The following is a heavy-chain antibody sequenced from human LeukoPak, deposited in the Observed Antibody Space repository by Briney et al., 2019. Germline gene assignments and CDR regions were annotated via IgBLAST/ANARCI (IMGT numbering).Heavy chain of an antibody. CDR1: GFTFSSFG. J-gene: IGHJ6*03. V-gene: IGHV3-23*01. CDR2: ISSTGGTA. D-gene: IGHD2-15*01. Sequence: GGSLRLSCAASGFTFSSFGMSWVRQAPGKGLEWVSAISSTGGTAYYADSVKGRFTISRDNSKNTLYLQMNSLRAEDTAIYNCAKNGDRGAYCSGGSCYPYYYYNMDVWGKGTTVTISS. CDR3: AKNGDRGAYCSGGSCYPYYYYNMDV.